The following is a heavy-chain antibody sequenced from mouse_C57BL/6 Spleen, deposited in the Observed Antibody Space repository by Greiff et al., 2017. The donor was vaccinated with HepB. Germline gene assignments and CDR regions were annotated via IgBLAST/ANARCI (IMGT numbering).Heavy chain of an antibody. CDR1: GYTFTEYT. CDR2: VYPGSGSI. CDR3: ARHEDTYYYAMDY. V-gene: IGHV1-62-2*01. J-gene: IGHJ4*01. Sequence: VQLQQSGAELVKPGASVKLSCKASGYTFTEYTIHWVKQRSGQGLEWIGWVYPGSGSIKYNEKFKDKATLTADKYSSTVYMELSRLTSEDSAVYFCARHEDTYYYAMDYWGQGTSVTVSS.